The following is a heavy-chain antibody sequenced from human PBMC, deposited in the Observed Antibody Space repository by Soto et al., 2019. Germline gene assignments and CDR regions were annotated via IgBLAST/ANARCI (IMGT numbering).Heavy chain of an antibody. CDR2: MSYDGSDK. CDR1: GFSFRSYA. V-gene: IGHV3-30-3*01. D-gene: IGHD2-2*01. Sequence: QVQLVESGGGVVQPGRYLRLSCVASGFSFRSYAMHWVRQAPGKGLEWVAVMSYDGSDKDYADSVKGRFTISRDNSKNTLYLQMSSLRAEDTAVYYCARARLDTPALEYWGQGTLVTVSS. J-gene: IGHJ4*02. CDR3: ARARLDTPALEY.